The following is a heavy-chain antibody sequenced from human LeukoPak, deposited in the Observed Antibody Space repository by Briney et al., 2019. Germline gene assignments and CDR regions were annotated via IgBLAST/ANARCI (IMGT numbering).Heavy chain of an antibody. D-gene: IGHD3-22*01. J-gene: IGHJ4*02. V-gene: IGHV1-69*05. CDR2: ILPIFGTA. CDR3: ARDSSGYLGYFDY. CDR1: DYTFTRYV. Sequence: SVTVSYKPSDYTFTRYVISWVPQAPGKGLKWMARILPIFGTANYAQKFQGRVTITTDESTSKAYMELSSMRSEDTAVYYCARDSSGYLGYFDYWGQGTLVTVSS.